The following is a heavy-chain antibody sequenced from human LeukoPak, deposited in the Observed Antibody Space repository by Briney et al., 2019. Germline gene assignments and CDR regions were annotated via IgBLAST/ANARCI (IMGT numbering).Heavy chain of an antibody. CDR3: ARAGYYDSSGYTVDY. D-gene: IGHD3-22*01. V-gene: IGHV4-59*08. CDR1: GGSISSYY. CDR2: IYYSGST. Sequence: SETLSLTCTVSGGSISSYYWSWIRQPPGKGLEWIGYIYYSGSTNYNPSLKSRVTISVDTSKNQFSLKLSSVTAADTAVYYCARAGYYDSSGYTVDYWGQGTLVTVSS. J-gene: IGHJ4*02.